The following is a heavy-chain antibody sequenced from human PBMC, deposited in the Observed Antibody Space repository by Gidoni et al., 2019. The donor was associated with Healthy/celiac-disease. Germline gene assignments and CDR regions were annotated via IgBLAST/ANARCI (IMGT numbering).Heavy chain of an antibody. CDR1: GFTFSSYG. V-gene: IGHV3-30*18. J-gene: IGHJ3*02. D-gene: IGHD2-21*02. Sequence: QVQLVESGGGVVQPGRSLRRSCAASGFTFSSYGMHWVRQAPGKGLEWVAVISYDGSNKYYADSVKGRFTISRDNSKNTLYLQMNSLRAEDTAVYYCAKGLLAYCGGDCYPALDAFDIWGQGTMVTVSS. CDR2: ISYDGSNK. CDR3: AKGLLAYCGGDCYPALDAFDI.